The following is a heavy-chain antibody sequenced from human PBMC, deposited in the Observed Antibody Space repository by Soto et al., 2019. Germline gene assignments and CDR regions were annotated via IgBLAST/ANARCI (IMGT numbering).Heavy chain of an antibody. D-gene: IGHD3-9*01. CDR1: GYSFSTYD. CDR2: ISPKNGNT. J-gene: IGHJ5*02. CDR3: ATSYDTGFDP. Sequence: LLLQSGAELKKPWASVKISCKASGYSFSTYDISWLRQAPGQGPEWMGRISPKNGNTNYAQSFQDRVTMTADTSSSTAYMERRGLRSHDTANYYCATSYDTGFDPWGQGTLVTVSS. V-gene: IGHV1-18*04.